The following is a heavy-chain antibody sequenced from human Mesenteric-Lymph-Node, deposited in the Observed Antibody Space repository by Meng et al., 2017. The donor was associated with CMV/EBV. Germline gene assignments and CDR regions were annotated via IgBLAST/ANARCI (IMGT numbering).Heavy chain of an antibody. CDR1: GFTFSSYS. J-gene: IGHJ5*02. CDR3: ARDRHCSSTSCYNNWFDP. CDR2: ISPSGGST. D-gene: IGHD2-2*02. V-gene: IGHV1-46*01. Sequence: GESLKISCAASGFTFSSYSMNWVRQAPGKGLEWMGIISPSGGSTSYAQQFQGRVTMTRDTSTSTVYMELSSLRSEDTAVYYCARDRHCSSTSCYNNWFDPWGQGTLVTSPQ.